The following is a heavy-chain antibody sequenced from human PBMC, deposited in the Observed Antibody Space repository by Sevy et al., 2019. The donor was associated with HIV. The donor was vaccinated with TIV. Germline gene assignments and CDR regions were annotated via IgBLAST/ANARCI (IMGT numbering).Heavy chain of an antibody. Sequence: SETLSLTCTVSGGSITSLYWNWIRQPPGKGLEWIANIYYNAHINYNPSLKSRVTLSLDTSKNQISLRLSSVTAADTAMYYCAGENAWGRCYSWGQGTLVTVSS. D-gene: IGHD1-26*01. CDR1: GGSITSLY. V-gene: IGHV4-59*08. CDR2: IYYNAHI. J-gene: IGHJ4*02. CDR3: AGENAWGRCYS.